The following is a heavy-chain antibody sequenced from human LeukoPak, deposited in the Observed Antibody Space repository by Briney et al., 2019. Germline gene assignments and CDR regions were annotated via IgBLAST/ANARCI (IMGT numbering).Heavy chain of an antibody. CDR2: IRYDGSNK. V-gene: IGHV3-30*02. D-gene: IGHD1-26*01. CDR1: GFTFSTYG. Sequence: PGGSLRLSCAPSGFTFSTYGMHWVRQAPGKGLEWVAFIRYDGSNKYYADSVKGGFTISRDNSKNTLYLQMNSLRPEDTAVHYCAKAGGSGSYFDAFDIWGQGTMVTVSS. J-gene: IGHJ3*02. CDR3: AKAGGSGSYFDAFDI.